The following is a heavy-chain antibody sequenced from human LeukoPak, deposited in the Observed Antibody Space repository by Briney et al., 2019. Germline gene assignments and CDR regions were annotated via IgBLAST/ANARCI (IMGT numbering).Heavy chain of an antibody. V-gene: IGHV4-30-4*08. CDR2: IYYSGST. Sequence: PSQTLSLTCTVSGGSISSYYWSWIRRPPGKGLEWIGYIYYSGSTYYNPSLKSRVTISVDTSKNQFSLKLSSVTAADTAVYYCASLLLQTLFDYWGQGTLVTVSS. J-gene: IGHJ4*02. CDR1: GGSISSYY. D-gene: IGHD2-15*01. CDR3: ASLLLQTLFDY.